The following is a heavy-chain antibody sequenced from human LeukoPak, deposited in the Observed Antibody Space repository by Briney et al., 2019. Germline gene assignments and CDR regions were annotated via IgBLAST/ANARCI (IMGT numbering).Heavy chain of an antibody. CDR2: IYYSGST. CDR3: ARDRPNYDFWSGYPYYYGMDV. J-gene: IGHJ6*02. CDR1: GGSISSYY. Sequence: PSETLSLTCTVSGGSISSYYWSWLRQPPGKGLEWIGYIYYSGSTNYNPSLKSRVTISVDTSKTQSSLKLSSVTAADTAVYYCARDRPNYDFWSGYPYYYGMDVWGQGTTVTVSS. V-gene: IGHV4-59*01. D-gene: IGHD3-3*01.